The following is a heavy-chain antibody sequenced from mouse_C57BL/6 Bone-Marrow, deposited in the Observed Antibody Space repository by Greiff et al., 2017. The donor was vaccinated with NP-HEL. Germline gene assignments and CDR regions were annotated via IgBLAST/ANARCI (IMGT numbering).Heavy chain of an antibody. J-gene: IGHJ3*01. CDR1: GFNIKDDY. Sequence: EVQGVESGAELVRPGASVKLSCTASGFNIKDDYMHWVKQRPEQGLEWIGWIDPENGDTEYASKFQGKATITADTSSNTAYLQLSSLTSEDTAVYYCTGITTVVRAYWGQGTLVTVSA. CDR2: IDPENGDT. D-gene: IGHD1-1*01. V-gene: IGHV14-4*01. CDR3: TGITTVVRAY.